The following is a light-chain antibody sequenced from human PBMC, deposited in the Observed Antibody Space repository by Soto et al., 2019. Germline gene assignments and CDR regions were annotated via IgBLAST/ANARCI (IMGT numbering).Light chain of an antibody. V-gene: IGKV3-20*01. J-gene: IGKJ1*01. CDR3: QQYGSSPRT. CDR2: GAS. Sequence: EIVLTQSPGTLSLSPGERATLSCRASQSVSSSYVAWYQQKPGQAPRLLIYGASSRATGIPDRFSGSGSGRNFTLTISRLEPEDFAVYYCQQYGSSPRTFGQGTKVDIK. CDR1: QSVSSSY.